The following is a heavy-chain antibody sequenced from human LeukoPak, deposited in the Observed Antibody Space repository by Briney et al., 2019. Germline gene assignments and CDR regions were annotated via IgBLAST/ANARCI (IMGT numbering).Heavy chain of an antibody. CDR1: GDGVSSDSSA. CDR2: TYYRSKWYH. Sequence: SQTLSLTCAILGDGVSSDSSAWNWIRQSPSGGLEWLGRTYYRSKWYHDYALSVRSRISINPDPSKNHFSLLLKSVTPEDTAVYYCARGFDSGWSQNNWFDPWGQGTLVTVSS. J-gene: IGHJ5*02. CDR3: ARGFDSGWSQNNWFDP. D-gene: IGHD6-19*01. V-gene: IGHV6-1*01.